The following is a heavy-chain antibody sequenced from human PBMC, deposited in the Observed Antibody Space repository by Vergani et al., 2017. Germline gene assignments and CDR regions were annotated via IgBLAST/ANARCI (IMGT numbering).Heavy chain of an antibody. CDR3: AKDDFQVEQQLFPGWFDP. CDR1: GFTFSSYA. D-gene: IGHD6-13*01. Sequence: EVQLLESGGGLVQPGGSLRLSCAASGFTFSSYAMSWVRQAPGKGLEWDSAISGSGGSTYYADSVKGRFTISRDNSKNTLYLQMNSLRAEDTAVYYCAKDDFQVEQQLFPGWFDPWGQGTLVTVSS. CDR2: ISGSGGST. J-gene: IGHJ5*02. V-gene: IGHV3-23*01.